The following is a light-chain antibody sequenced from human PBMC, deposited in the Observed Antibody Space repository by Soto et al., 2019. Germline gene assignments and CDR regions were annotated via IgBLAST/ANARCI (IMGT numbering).Light chain of an antibody. CDR2: GNS. CDR3: ATWDDSLNGPV. CDR1: YFNIGRNS. Sequence: QLVLTQPPSASGTPGQRVTISCSGSYFNIGRNSVNWYQQLPGTAPKLLINGNSHRPSGVPDRFSGSKSGTSASLAISGLRSEDEADYHCATWDDSLNGPVFGGGTKVTVL. V-gene: IGLV1-44*01. J-gene: IGLJ3*02.